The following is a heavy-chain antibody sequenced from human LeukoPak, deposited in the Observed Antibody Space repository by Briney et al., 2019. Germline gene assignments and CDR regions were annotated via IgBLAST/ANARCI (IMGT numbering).Heavy chain of an antibody. CDR1: GYTFTGYY. CDR2: INPNSGGT. CDR3: ARGGYCSSTSCYFAFDI. Sequence: ASVKVSCKASGYTFTGYYMHWVRQAPGQGLEWMGWINPNSGGTNYAQKFQGWVTMTRDTSISTAYMELSRLRSDDTAVYYCARGGYCSSTSCYFAFDIWGQGTMVTVSS. J-gene: IGHJ3*02. D-gene: IGHD2-2*01. V-gene: IGHV1-2*04.